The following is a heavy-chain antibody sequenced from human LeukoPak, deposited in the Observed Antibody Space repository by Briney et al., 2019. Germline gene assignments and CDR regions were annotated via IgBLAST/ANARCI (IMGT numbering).Heavy chain of an antibody. CDR1: GYTFTSYD. CDR3: ARGPSPYRAYYGSGSFFGGNRIIGYYFDY. CDR2: MNPNSGNT. D-gene: IGHD3-10*01. Sequence: ASVKVSCKASGYTFTSYDINWVRQATVQGLEWMGWMNPNSGNTGYAQKFQGRVTMTRNTSISTAYMELSSLRSEDTAVYYCARGPSPYRAYYGSGSFFGGNRIIGYYFDYWGQGTLVTVSS. V-gene: IGHV1-8*01. J-gene: IGHJ4*02.